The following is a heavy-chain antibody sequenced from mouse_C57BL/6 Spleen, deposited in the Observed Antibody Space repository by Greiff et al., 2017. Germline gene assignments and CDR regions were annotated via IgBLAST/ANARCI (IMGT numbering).Heavy chain of an antibody. J-gene: IGHJ2*01. CDR2: ISSGSSTI. CDR3: ARLDFDY. V-gene: IGHV5-17*01. Sequence: EVQLVESGGGLVKPGGSLKLSCAASGFTFSDYGMHWVRQAPEKGLEWVAYISSGSSTIYYADTVTGRFTISRDNAKNTLFLQMTSLRSEDTAMYYCARLDFDYWGQGTTLTVSS. CDR1: GFTFSDYG.